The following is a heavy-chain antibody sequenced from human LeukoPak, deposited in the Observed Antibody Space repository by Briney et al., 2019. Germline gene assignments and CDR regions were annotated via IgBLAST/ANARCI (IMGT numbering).Heavy chain of an antibody. J-gene: IGHJ4*02. V-gene: IGHV3-23*01. Sequence: GGSLRLSCAASGFTFSSYSMNWVRQAPGKGLEWVSAISGSGGSTYYADSVKGRFTISRDNSKNTLYLQMDSLRAEDTAVYYCAKGGGDYGDRPDYWGQGTLVTVSS. CDR2: ISGSGGST. D-gene: IGHD4-17*01. CDR3: AKGGGDYGDRPDY. CDR1: GFTFSSYS.